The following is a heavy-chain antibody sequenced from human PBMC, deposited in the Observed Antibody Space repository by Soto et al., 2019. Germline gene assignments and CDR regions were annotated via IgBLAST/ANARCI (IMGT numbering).Heavy chain of an antibody. CDR1: GGSISRGCYY. J-gene: IGHJ4*02. D-gene: IGHD6-19*01. V-gene: IGHV4-61*01. CDR3: ARGHSSGWYGDDY. Sequence: PSETLSLTCTVSGGSISRGCYYWGGIRQPPGKGLEWIGYIYYRGSTNYNPSLKSRVTISVDTSKNQFSLKLGSVTAADTAVYYCARGHSSGWYGDDYWGQGTLVTVSS. CDR2: IYYRGST.